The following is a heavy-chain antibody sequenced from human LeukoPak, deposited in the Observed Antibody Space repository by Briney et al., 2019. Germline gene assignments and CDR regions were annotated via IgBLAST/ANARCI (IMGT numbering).Heavy chain of an antibody. CDR2: IYYSGST. Sequence: PSQTLSLTCTVSGGSISSGGYYWSWIRQPPGKGLEWIGSIYYSGSTYYNPSLKSRVTISVDTSKNQFSLKLSSVTAADTAVYYCARRGSQSSTYFRYWGQGTLVTVSS. V-gene: IGHV4-39*01. D-gene: IGHD3-10*02. J-gene: IGHJ4*02. CDR3: ARRGSQSSTYFRY. CDR1: GGSISSGGYY.